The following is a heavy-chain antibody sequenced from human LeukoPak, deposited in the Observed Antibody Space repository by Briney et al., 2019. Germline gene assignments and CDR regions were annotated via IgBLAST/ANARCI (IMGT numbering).Heavy chain of an antibody. J-gene: IGHJ4*02. CDR1: GFTFSNYG. CDR2: IWYDGSNK. CDR3: ARDWYTRYLDY. D-gene: IGHD6-13*01. V-gene: IGHV3-33*01. Sequence: PGRSLRLSCAASGFTFSNYGMHWVRQAPGKGLEWVAVIWYDGSNKYYADSVKGRFTISRDFSKNTLYLQMNSLRAEDTAVYYCARDWYTRYLDYWGQGTLVTVSS.